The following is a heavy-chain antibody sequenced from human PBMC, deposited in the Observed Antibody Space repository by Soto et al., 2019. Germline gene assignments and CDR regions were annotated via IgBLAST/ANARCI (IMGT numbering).Heavy chain of an antibody. CDR1: GGTFSSYT. V-gene: IGHV1-69*02. D-gene: IGHD2-2*02. CDR2: IIPILGIA. J-gene: IGHJ4*02. CDR3: AMEYCSSTRCYRDY. Sequence: QVQLVQSGAEVKKPGSSVKVSCKASGGTFSSYTISWVRQAPGQGLEWMGRIIPILGIANYAQKFQGRGTIXAXNXXSTAYMELSSLRSEATAVYYCAMEYCSSTRCYRDYWGQGTLVTVSS.